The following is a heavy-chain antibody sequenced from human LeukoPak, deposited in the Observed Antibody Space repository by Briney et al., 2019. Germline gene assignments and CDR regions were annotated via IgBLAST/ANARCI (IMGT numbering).Heavy chain of an antibody. V-gene: IGHV3-30*01. J-gene: IGHJ6*03. CDR3: VRDRAPWGGALGGAKGMDV. D-gene: IGHD3-10*01. CDR1: GFTFSNA. Sequence: GKSLGLSCAASGFTFSNAFHWVRPPPSKGLEWAAVISYEGSVTYYADSVKGRFTVSRDNSKKTLDLQMNSLRVEDTAVYYCVRDRAPWGGALGGAKGMDVWGEGTTVIVSS. CDR2: ISYEGSVT.